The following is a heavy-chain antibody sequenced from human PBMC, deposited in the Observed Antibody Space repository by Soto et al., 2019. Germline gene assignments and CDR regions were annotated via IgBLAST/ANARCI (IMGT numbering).Heavy chain of an antibody. CDR3: VKVEQKYYDSSGCLDY. J-gene: IGHJ4*02. D-gene: IGHD3-22*01. V-gene: IGHV3-48*03. CDR2: ISSSGSTI. Sequence: GGSLRLSCAASGFTFSSYEMNWVRQAPGKGLEWVSYISSSGSTIYYADSVKGRFTISRDNAKNSLYLQMNSLRAEDTAVYYCVKVEQKYYDSSGCLDYWGQGTLVTVSS. CDR1: GFTFSSYE.